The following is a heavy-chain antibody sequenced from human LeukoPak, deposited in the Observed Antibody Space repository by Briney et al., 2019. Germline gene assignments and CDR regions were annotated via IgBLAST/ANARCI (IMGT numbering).Heavy chain of an antibody. V-gene: IGHV4-34*01. Sequence: SETLSLTCAVYGGSFSGYYWSWIRQPPGKGLEWIGEINHSGSTNYNPSLKSRVTISVDTSKNQFSLKLSSVTAAGTAVYYCARSMASSYYYDSSGYYYGYNWFDPWGQGTLVTVSS. D-gene: IGHD3-22*01. CDR2: INHSGST. CDR1: GGSFSGYY. CDR3: ARSMASSYYYDSSGYYYGYNWFDP. J-gene: IGHJ5*02.